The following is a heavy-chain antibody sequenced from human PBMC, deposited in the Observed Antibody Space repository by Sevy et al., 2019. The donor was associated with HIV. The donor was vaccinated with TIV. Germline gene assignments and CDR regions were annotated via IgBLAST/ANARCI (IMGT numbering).Heavy chain of an antibody. CDR2: ISSDGSDT. CDR3: ARGRGGLAFDI. CDR1: GFTFSTYW. V-gene: IGHV3-74*01. D-gene: IGHD3-10*01. Sequence: GGSLRLSCAASGFTFSTYWIHWVRQAPGKGLVWVSRISSDGSDTTYADSVKGRITISRDNAKNTVPLQMNSLRAEDTAVYYCARGRGGLAFDIWGQGTMVTVSS. J-gene: IGHJ3*02.